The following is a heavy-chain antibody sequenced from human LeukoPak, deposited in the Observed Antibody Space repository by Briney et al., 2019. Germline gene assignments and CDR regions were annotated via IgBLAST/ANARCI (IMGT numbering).Heavy chain of an antibody. Sequence: ASVKVSCKAPGSTFTGYYMHWVRQAPGQGLEWMGWINPNSGGTNYAQKFQGRVTMTRDTSISTAYMELSRLRSDDTAVYYCARDRRAMDPFDYWGQGTLVTVSS. V-gene: IGHV1-2*02. CDR2: INPNSGGT. J-gene: IGHJ4*02. D-gene: IGHD5-18*01. CDR1: GSTFTGYY. CDR3: ARDRRAMDPFDY.